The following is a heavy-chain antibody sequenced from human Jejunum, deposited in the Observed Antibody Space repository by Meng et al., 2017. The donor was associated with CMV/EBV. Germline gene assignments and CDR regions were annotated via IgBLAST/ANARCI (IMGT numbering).Heavy chain of an antibody. CDR2: INHSRNT. D-gene: IGHD1-7*01. Sequence: QVQLQQWGAGLLTPSETLALTCAVYSGSFSDYYWSWIRQTPGKGLEWIGEINHSRNTNYNPSLKSRVTISVDTSKNQFSLKVNSVTAADTAIYYCARGRITGTTGAFYWEHGPLGTVAS. V-gene: IGHV4-34*01. J-gene: IGHJ4*01. CDR1: SGSFSDYY. CDR3: ARGRITGTTGAFY.